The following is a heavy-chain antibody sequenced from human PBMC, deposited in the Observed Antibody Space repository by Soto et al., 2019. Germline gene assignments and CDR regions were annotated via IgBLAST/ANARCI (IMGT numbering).Heavy chain of an antibody. CDR3: ARSSYYYGSGSPDY. D-gene: IGHD3-10*01. CDR1: GGSISSYY. V-gene: IGHV4-59*01. CDR2: IYYSGST. J-gene: IGHJ4*02. Sequence: QVQLQESGPGLVKPSETLSLTCTVSGGSISSYYWSWIRQPPGKGLEWIGYIYYSGSTNYNPSLKSRVTISVDTSKNQFSLKLSSVTAADTAVYYCARSSYYYGSGSPDYWAQGTLVTVSS.